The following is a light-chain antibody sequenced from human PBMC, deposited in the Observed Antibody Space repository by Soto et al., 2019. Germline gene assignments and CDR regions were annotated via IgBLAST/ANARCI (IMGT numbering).Light chain of an antibody. V-gene: IGLV2-8*01. CDR1: SSDVGGYNS. CDR2: GVS. Sequence: QSVLTQPPSASGSPGQSVTISCTGTSSDVGGYNSVSWYQQHPGKAPKLMIYGVSTRPSGVPDRFSGSKSGNTASLTVSGPQAEDEADYYCSSYAGRNNAVVFGGGTKLTVL. J-gene: IGLJ2*01. CDR3: SSYAGRNNAVV.